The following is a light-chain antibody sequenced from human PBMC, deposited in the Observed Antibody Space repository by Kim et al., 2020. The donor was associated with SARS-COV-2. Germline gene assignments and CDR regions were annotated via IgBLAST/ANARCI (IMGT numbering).Light chain of an antibody. CDR2: YNN. V-gene: IGLV1-51*01. Sequence: QPVLTQPPSVSAAPGQKVTISCSGSSSNIGNNYVSWYQQLPGTAPKLLIYYNNKRPSGIPDRFSGSKSGTSATLGITGLQTGDEADYYCGTGDSSLNAGWVFGGGTQLTVL. J-gene: IGLJ3*02. CDR1: SSNIGNNY. CDR3: GTGDSSLNAGWV.